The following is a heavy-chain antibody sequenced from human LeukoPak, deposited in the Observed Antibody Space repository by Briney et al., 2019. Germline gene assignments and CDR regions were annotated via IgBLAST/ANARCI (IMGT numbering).Heavy chain of an antibody. CDR2: ISYDGSNK. CDR1: GFTFSSYA. Sequence: PGGSLRLSCAASGFTFSSYAMHWVRQAPGKGLEWVAVISYDGSNKYYADSVKGRFTISRDNSKNTLYLQMNSLRAEDTATYYCAKDRLWFGELLPSMDVWGKGTTVTVSS. V-gene: IGHV3-30*04. J-gene: IGHJ6*03. D-gene: IGHD3-10*01. CDR3: AKDRLWFGELLPSMDV.